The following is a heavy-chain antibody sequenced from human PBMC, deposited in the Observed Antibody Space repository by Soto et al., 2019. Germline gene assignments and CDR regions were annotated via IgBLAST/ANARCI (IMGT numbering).Heavy chain of an antibody. CDR1: GFPFTNYW. CDR2: ISPDGSDV. J-gene: IGHJ1*01. CDR3: ACWGHIVPVAPSEFDR. D-gene: IGHD2-8*02. V-gene: IGHV3-74*01. Sequence: PGESLKISCAASGFPFTNYWMNWVRQTPGKGLMWVSRISPDGSDVGYADSVEGRFTVSRDNAKNTLYLQMHSLRAEDTAMYYCACWGHIVPVAPSEFDRWGQGTLVTVSS.